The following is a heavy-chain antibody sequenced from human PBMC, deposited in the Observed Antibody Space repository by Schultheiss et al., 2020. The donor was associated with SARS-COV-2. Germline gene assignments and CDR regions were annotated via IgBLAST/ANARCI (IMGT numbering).Heavy chain of an antibody. CDR2: ISPYNGNT. CDR1: GYSFTTYG. D-gene: IGHD6-19*01. CDR3: ARRPLTSAWPFQH. J-gene: IGHJ1*01. Sequence: ASVKVSCKASGYSFTTYGITWVRQDPGQGLEWMGWISPYNGNTFYAQKLQGRVIMTTDTSTSTAYMELRSLRSDDTAVYYCARRPLTSAWPFQHWGQGTLVTVSS. V-gene: IGHV1-18*04.